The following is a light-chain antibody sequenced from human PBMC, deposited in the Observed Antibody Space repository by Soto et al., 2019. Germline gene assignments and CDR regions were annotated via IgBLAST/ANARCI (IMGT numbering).Light chain of an antibody. CDR3: AAWDDSLSGPV. J-gene: IGLJ2*01. V-gene: IGLV1-40*01. CDR1: ASNIGAGYE. Sequence: QSVLTQPPSVSGAPGQRVTISCTGNASNIGAGYEVHWYQQPPGKAPKLLISGHNIRPSGVPDRFFGSKSGTSASLAITGLRPEDEADYYCAAWDDSLSGPVFGGGTKLTVL. CDR2: GHN.